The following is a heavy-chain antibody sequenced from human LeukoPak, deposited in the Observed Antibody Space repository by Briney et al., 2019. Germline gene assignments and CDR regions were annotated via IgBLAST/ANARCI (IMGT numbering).Heavy chain of an antibody. D-gene: IGHD4-17*01. CDR2: IYYSGST. CDR3: AREGTVTTRVDY. V-gene: IGHV4-30-4*01. Sequence: SETLSLTCTVSGGSISSGDYYWSWIRQPPGKGLEWIGYIYYSGSTYYNPSLKSRVTISVDTSKNQFSLKLSSVTAADTAVYYCAREGTVTTRVDYWGQGTLVTVSS. J-gene: IGHJ4*02. CDR1: GGSISSGDYY.